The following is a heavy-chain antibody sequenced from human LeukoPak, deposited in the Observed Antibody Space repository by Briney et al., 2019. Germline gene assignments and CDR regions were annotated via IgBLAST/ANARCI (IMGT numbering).Heavy chain of an antibody. D-gene: IGHD3-22*01. Sequence: ASVKVSCKASGYSLTGFYVHWVRQAPGQGLEWMGWINPNSGGTNYPQKFQGRVTLTRDTSISTAYMELSRLRSDDTAVYYCARGTYYDSSGYSGVRLFDYWGQGTLLTVSS. CDR2: INPNSGGT. J-gene: IGHJ4*02. V-gene: IGHV1-2*02. CDR1: GYSLTGFY. CDR3: ARGTYYDSSGYSGVRLFDY.